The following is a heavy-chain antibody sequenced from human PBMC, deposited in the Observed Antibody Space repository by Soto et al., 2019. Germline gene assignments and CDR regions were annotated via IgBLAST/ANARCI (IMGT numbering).Heavy chain of an antibody. V-gene: IGHV4-4*02. J-gene: IGHJ6*02. CDR3: ARDLFTMIEDYYGMDV. CDR2: IYHSGST. D-gene: IGHD3-22*01. Sequence: SETLSLTCAVSGGSISSSNWWSWVRQPPGKGLEWIGEIYHSGSTNYSPSLKSRVTISVDKSKNQFSLKLSSVTAADTAVYYCARDLFTMIEDYYGMDVWGQGTTVTVSS. CDR1: GGSISSSNW.